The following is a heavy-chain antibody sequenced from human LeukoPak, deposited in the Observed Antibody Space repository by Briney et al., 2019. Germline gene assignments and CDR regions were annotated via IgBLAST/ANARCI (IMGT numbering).Heavy chain of an antibody. J-gene: IGHJ4*02. D-gene: IGHD2/OR15-2a*01. V-gene: IGHV3-23*01. CDR1: GFTFRRYA. Sequence: PXGSLRLSCADSGFTFRRYAMSWVRQAPGKGLEWVSAISGSGGSTFYADSVKGRFTISRDNSKNTLYLQMNSLRAEDTAVYYCAKVNKRDVFNFDYWGQGTLVTVSS. CDR3: AKVNKRDVFNFDY. CDR2: ISGSGGST.